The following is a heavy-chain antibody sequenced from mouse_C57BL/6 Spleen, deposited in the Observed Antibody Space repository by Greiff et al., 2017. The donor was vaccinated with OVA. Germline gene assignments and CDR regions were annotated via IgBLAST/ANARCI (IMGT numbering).Heavy chain of an antibody. Sequence: EVQLQQSGPVLVKPGASVKMSCKASGYTFTDYYMNWVKQSHGKSLEWIGVINPYNGGTSYNQKFKGKATLTVDKSSSTAYMERNSLTSEDSAVYYCARWPGSSLYFDYWGQGTTLTVSS. CDR2: INPYNGGT. V-gene: IGHV1-19*01. J-gene: IGHJ2*01. CDR3: ARWPGSSLYFDY. D-gene: IGHD1-1*01. CDR1: GYTFTDYY.